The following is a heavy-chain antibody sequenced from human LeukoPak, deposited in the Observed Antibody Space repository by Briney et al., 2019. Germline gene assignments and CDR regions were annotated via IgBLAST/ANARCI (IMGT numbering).Heavy chain of an antibody. Sequence: SETLSLTCTVSGGSINSSDYYWVWIRQSPGRGLEWIGSIYYSGTTFYSVSLRSRVTISIDSSKNQISLKLRSVNVSDTAVYCARHGGLPAVVEGFDPWGRGFLVTVSS. D-gene: IGHD4-23*01. V-gene: IGHV4-39*01. CDR1: GGSINSSDYY. CDR2: IYYSGTT. CDR3: ARHGGLPAVVEGFDP. J-gene: IGHJ5*02.